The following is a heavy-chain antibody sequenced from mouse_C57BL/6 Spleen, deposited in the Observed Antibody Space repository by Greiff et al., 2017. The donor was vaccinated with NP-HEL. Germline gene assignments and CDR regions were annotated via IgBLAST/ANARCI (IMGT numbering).Heavy chain of an antibody. V-gene: IGHV12-3*01. Sequence: QVQLQQSGPGLVKPSQSLFLTCSITGFPITSGYYWIWIRQSPGKPLEWMGYITHSGETFYNPSLQSPISITRETSKNQFFLPMNSVTKKDTAMDYCAGDREGGRYFDVWGTGTTVTVSS. CDR2: ITHSGET. J-gene: IGHJ1*03. CDR1: GFPITSGYY. CDR3: AGDREGGRYFDV.